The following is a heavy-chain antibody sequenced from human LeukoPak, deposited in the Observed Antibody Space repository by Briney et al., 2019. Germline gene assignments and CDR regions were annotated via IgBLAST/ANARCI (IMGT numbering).Heavy chain of an antibody. D-gene: IGHD3-3*01. CDR1: GGSISSSSYY. J-gene: IGHJ3*02. V-gene: IGHV4-39*07. Sequence: SETLSLTSTVSGGSISSSSYYWGCVRQPPGKGLEWIGSIYYSGSTYYNPSLKSRVTISIDTSKNQFSLKLSSVTAADTAVYYCARATEDHDFWSGYSINAFDIWGQGTMVTVSP. CDR3: ARATEDHDFWSGYSINAFDI. CDR2: IYYSGST.